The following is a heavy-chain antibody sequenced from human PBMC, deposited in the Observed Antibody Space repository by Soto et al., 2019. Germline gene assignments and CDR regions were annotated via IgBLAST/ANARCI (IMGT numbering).Heavy chain of an antibody. Sequence: ASVKVSCKASGYTFTGYYMHWVRQAPGQGLEWMGWINPNSGGTNYAQKFQGRVTMTRDTSISTVYMELSRLRSDDTAVYYCARALPGYSSSWLFDYWGQGTLVTVSS. CDR3: ARALPGYSSSWLFDY. CDR1: GYTFTGYY. J-gene: IGHJ4*02. D-gene: IGHD6-13*01. CDR2: INPNSGGT. V-gene: IGHV1-2*02.